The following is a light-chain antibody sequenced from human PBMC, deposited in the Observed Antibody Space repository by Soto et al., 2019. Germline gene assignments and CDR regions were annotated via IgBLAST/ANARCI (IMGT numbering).Light chain of an antibody. CDR1: QSVNSN. CDR3: QQSRDWPLT. J-gene: IGKJ4*01. CDR2: DAS. V-gene: IGKV3-11*01. Sequence: PGDRATLSCRASQSVNSNLAWYQQKPGQAPRLLIYDASNRATGIPVRFSGSGSGTDFTLTISSLEPEDFAVYYCQQSRDWPLTFGGGTKVEIK.